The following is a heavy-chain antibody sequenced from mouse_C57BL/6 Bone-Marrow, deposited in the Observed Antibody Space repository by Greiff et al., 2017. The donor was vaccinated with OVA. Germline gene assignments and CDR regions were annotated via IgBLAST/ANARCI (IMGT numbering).Heavy chain of an antibody. V-gene: IGHV1-85*01. CDR2: IYPRDGST. J-gene: IGHJ1*03. Sequence: VKLMESGPELVKPGASVKLSCKASGYTFTSYDINWVKQRPGQGLEWIGWIYPRDGSTKYNEKFKGKATLTVDTSSSTAYMELHSLTSEDSAVYFCARAITRYFDVWGTGTTVTVSS. D-gene: IGHD2-4*01. CDR3: ARAITRYFDV. CDR1: GYTFTSYD.